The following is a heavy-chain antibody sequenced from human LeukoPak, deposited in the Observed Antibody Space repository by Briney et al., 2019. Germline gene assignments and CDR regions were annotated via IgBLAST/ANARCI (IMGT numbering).Heavy chain of an antibody. V-gene: IGHV3-33*01. D-gene: IGHD3-22*01. CDR1: GFTFSSYG. J-gene: IGHJ4*02. Sequence: PGGSLRLSCAASGFTFSSYGMHWVRQAPGKGLEWVAVIWYDGSNKYYADSVEGRFTISRDNSKNTLYLQMNSLRAEDTAVYYCARDRVLDYNDSSGYYPDYWGQGTLVTVSS. CDR3: ARDRVLDYNDSSGYYPDY. CDR2: IWYDGSNK.